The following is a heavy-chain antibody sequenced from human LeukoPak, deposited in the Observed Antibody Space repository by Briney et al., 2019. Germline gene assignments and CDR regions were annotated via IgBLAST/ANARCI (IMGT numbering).Heavy chain of an antibody. CDR2: ISSSSSYI. J-gene: IGHJ5*02. V-gene: IGHV3-21*01. Sequence: ETLSLTCTVSGGSISSSSYYWGWLRQAPGKGLEWVSSISSSSSYIYYADSVKGRFTISRDNAKNSLFLQMYSLRAEDTAVYYCARDLGGILSWGQGTLVTVSS. CDR3: ARDLGGILS. CDR1: GGSISSSS. D-gene: IGHD2-15*01.